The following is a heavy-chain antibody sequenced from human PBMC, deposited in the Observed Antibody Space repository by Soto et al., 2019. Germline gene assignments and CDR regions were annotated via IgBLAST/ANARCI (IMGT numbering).Heavy chain of an antibody. V-gene: IGHV1-18*01. D-gene: IGHD3-3*01. Sequence: QVQLVQSGAEVKKPGASVKVSCKASGYTFTSYGISWVRQAPGQGLEWMGWISAYNGNTNYAQKLQGRVTMTTATSTSTXYIELRSLRSDDTAVYYCARGITIFGVFINYYFDYWGQGTLVTVSS. CDR1: GYTFTSYG. CDR3: ARGITIFGVFINYYFDY. CDR2: ISAYNGNT. J-gene: IGHJ4*02.